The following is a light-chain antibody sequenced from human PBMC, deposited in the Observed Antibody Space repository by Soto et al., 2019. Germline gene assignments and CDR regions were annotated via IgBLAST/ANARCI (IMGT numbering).Light chain of an antibody. V-gene: IGLV2-14*03. CDR3: SSYTSASTYWV. CDR2: DVT. Sequence: QTALTQPASVSGSPGQSITISCTGTSSDVGGYNYVSWYQQYPGKAPKLMIYDVTDRPSGVSNRFSGSKSGNTASLTISGLQPEDEADYYCSSYTSASTYWVFGGGTKLTVL. J-gene: IGLJ3*02. CDR1: SSDVGGYNY.